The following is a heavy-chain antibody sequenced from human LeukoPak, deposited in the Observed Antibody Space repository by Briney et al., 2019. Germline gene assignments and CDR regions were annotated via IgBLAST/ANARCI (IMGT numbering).Heavy chain of an antibody. D-gene: IGHD4-17*01. V-gene: IGHV3-7*01. CDR3: APGYGDSPPGY. CDR1: GFTFSSYG. J-gene: IGHJ4*02. Sequence: GGSLRLSCAASGFTFSSYGMHWVRQAPGKGLEWVANIKQDGSEKYYVDSVKGRFTISRDNAKNSLSLQMSSLRAEDTAIYYCAPGYGDSPPGYWGQGTLVTVSS. CDR2: IKQDGSEK.